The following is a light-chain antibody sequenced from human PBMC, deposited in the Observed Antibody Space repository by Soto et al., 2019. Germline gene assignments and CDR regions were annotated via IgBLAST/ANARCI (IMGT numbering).Light chain of an antibody. J-gene: IGLJ2*01. CDR1: SSNIGAGYD. Sequence: QSVLTQPPSVSGAPGQRVTISCTGSSSNIGAGYDVHWYQQLPGTAPKLLIYGNSNRPSGVPDRFSGSKSVTSASLAITGLQTEDEADYYCQSFDSSLSAVVFGGGTKDRP. CDR2: GNS. CDR3: QSFDSSLSAVV. V-gene: IGLV1-40*01.